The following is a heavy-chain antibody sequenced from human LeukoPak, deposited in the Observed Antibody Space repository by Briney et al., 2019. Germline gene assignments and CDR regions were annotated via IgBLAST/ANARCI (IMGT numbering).Heavy chain of an antibody. V-gene: IGHV4-34*01. CDR3: ATQEFDSSGYDAFDI. Sequence: SETLSLTCAVYGGSFSGHYWSWIRQPPGKGLEWIGEINHSGSTNYNPSLKSRVTISVNTSKNQFSLKLSSVTAADTAVYYCATQEFDSSGYDAFDIWGQGTMVTVSS. CDR2: INHSGST. D-gene: IGHD3-22*01. J-gene: IGHJ3*02. CDR1: GGSFSGHY.